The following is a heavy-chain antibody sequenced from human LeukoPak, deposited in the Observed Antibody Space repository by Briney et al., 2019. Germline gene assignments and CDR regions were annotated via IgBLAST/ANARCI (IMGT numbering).Heavy chain of an antibody. D-gene: IGHD3-10*01. CDR1: GFTFSSYA. V-gene: IGHV3-30-3*01. CDR2: ISHDGSNK. J-gene: IGHJ4*02. CDR3: AREGAMVRGAYFDY. Sequence: PGRSLRLSCAASGFTFSSYAMHWVRQAPGKGLEWVAVISHDGSNKYYADPVKGRFTISRDNSKNALYLQMNSLRAEDTAVYYCAREGAMVRGAYFDYWGQGTLVTVSS.